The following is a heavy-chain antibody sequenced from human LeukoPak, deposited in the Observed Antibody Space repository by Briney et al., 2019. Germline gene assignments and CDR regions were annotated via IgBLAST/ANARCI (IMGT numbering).Heavy chain of an antibody. J-gene: IGHJ5*02. V-gene: IGHV1-69*13. Sequence: SVKVSCKASGYTFTSYYMHWVRQAPGQGLEWMGGFIPIFGTANYAQKFQGRVTITADESTSTAYMELSSLRSEDTAVYYCARDGSPYSSGRGNWFDPWGQGTLVTVSS. CDR2: FIPIFGTA. D-gene: IGHD6-19*01. CDR3: ARDGSPYSSGRGNWFDP. CDR1: GYTFTSYY.